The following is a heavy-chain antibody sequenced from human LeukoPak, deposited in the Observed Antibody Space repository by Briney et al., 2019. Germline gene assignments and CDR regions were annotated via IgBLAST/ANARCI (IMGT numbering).Heavy chain of an antibody. V-gene: IGHV4-61*02. J-gene: IGHJ4*02. CDR1: GASISSGLYY. Sequence: PSQTLSLTCTVSGASISSGLYYWNWFRQPAGKGLEWIGRIYNSGSTNYNPSLKSRVTISVDPPKNQFSLKLSSVTATDSAAYYCASSNWLRDANFDNWGQGTLVTVSS. D-gene: IGHD6-13*01. CDR2: IYNSGST. CDR3: ASSNWLRDANFDN.